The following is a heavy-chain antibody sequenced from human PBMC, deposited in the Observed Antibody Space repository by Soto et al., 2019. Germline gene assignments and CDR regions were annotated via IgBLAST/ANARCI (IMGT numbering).Heavy chain of an antibody. CDR2: IYSGGST. CDR1: GFTVSSNY. CDR3: AREGVGGVLYQDYYYYMDV. V-gene: IGHV3-66*01. Sequence: GGSLRLSCAASGFTVSSNYMSWVRQAPGKGLEWVSVIYSGGSTYYADSVKGRFTISRDNSKNTLYLQMNSLRAEDTAVYYCAREGVGGVLYQDYYYYMDVWGKGTTVTVSS. D-gene: IGHD3-10*01. J-gene: IGHJ6*03.